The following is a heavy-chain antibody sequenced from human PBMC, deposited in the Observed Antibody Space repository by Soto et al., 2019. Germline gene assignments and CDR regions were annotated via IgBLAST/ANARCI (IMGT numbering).Heavy chain of an antibody. CDR3: AREGYYDSSGYPDY. D-gene: IGHD3-22*01. Sequence: SVKVSCKASGGTFSSYAISWVRQAPGQGLEWMGGIIPIFGTANYAQKFQGRVTITADESTSTAYMELSSLRSEDTAVYYCAREGYYDSSGYPDYWGQGTLVTVSS. CDR2: IIPIFGTA. CDR1: GGTFSSYA. V-gene: IGHV1-69*13. J-gene: IGHJ4*02.